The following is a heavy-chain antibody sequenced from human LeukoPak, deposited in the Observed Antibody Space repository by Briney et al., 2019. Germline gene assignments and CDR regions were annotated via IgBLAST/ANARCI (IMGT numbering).Heavy chain of an antibody. CDR1: GGTFSSYA. V-gene: IGHV1-69*13. J-gene: IGHJ4*02. Sequence: SVKVSCKASGGTFSSYAISWVRQAPGQGLEWMGGIIPIFGTANYAQKFQGRVTITADESTSTAYMELSSLRSEDTAVYYCASFQLGPNSRPNYYDSSGYIYWGQGTLVTVSS. D-gene: IGHD3-22*01. CDR3: ASFQLGPNSRPNYYDSSGYIY. CDR2: IIPIFGTA.